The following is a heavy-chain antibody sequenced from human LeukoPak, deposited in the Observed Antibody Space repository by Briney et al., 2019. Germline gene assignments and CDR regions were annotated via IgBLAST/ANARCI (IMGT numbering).Heavy chain of an antibody. CDR3: ARAGTNGDYWYFDL. V-gene: IGHV4-30-4*01. D-gene: IGHD2-8*01. J-gene: IGHJ2*01. Sequence: PSETLSLTCTVSGGSISSGDYYWSWTRQPPGKGLEWIGYIYYSGSTYYNPSLKSRVTISVDTSKNQFSLKLSSVTAADTAVYYCARAGTNGDYWYFDLWGRGTLVTVSS. CDR2: IYYSGST. CDR1: GGSISSGDYY.